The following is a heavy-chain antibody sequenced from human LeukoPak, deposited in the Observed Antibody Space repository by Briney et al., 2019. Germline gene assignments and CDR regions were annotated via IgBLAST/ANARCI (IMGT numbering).Heavy chain of an antibody. CDR3: ARDGDDYDILTGPRYYYYGMDV. Sequence: RASLKVSRKASGYTFTAYYMHSVRQAPGQGLEWMGWINPNSGGTNYAQKIQGRVTMTRDTSISTAYMELSRLRCDDTAVYYCARDGDDYDILTGPRYYYYGMDVWGQGTTVTVSS. J-gene: IGHJ6*02. CDR1: GYTFTAYY. CDR2: INPNSGGT. D-gene: IGHD3-9*01. V-gene: IGHV1-2*02.